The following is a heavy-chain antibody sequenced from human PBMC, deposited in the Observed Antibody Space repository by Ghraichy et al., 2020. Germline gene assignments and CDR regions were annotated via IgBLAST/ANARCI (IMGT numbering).Heavy chain of an antibody. Sequence: LSLTCETSGLTFINYGMNWVRQAPGKGLEWVSSITSSGASIYYTDSVRGRFTVSRDNAKNSLYLQMNSLRPEDTGIYYCASSIHLFDYWGRGTLVTVSS. D-gene: IGHD2-21*01. CDR1: GLTFINYG. J-gene: IGHJ4*01. CDR2: ITSSGASI. CDR3: ASSIHLFDY. V-gene: IGHV3-21*06.